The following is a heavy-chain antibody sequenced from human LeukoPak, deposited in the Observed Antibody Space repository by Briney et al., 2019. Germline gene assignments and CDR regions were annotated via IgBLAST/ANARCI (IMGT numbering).Heavy chain of an antibody. V-gene: IGHV4-34*01. CDR3: ARGDNRGAFDI. Sequence: PSETLSLTCAVYGGSVSGSYWNWIRQPPGKGLEWIGEINHSGSTNYNPSLKSRVTISVDRSKNQFSLKVRSVTAAADTAVYFCARGDNRGAFDIWGQGTMVTVSS. D-gene: IGHD3-10*01. J-gene: IGHJ3*02. CDR1: GGSVSGSY. CDR2: INHSGST.